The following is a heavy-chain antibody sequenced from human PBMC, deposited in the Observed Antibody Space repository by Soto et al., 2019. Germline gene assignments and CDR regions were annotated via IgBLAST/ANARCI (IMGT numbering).Heavy chain of an antibody. J-gene: IGHJ4*02. D-gene: IGHD7-27*01. Sequence: ASVKVSCKASGYTFSSYAMHWVRQAPGQRLEWMGWINAGYGNTKSSQKFQDRVTISRDTSASTAYMELTSLRSEDTAVYYCARDTGDGTSDFWGQGTLVTVSS. CDR2: INAGYGNT. CDR3: ARDTGDGTSDF. V-gene: IGHV1-3*01. CDR1: GYTFSSYA.